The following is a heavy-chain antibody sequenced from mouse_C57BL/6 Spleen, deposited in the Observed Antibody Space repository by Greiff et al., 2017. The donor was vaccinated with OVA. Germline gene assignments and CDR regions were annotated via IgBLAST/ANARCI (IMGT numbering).Heavy chain of an antibody. D-gene: IGHD2-2*01. CDR1: GYTFTDYY. CDR2: INPNNGGT. J-gene: IGHJ2*01. Sequence: EVQLQQSGPELVKPGASVKISCKASGYTFTDYYMNWVKQSHGKSLEWIGDINPNNGGTSYNQKFKGKATLTVDTSSSTAYMELRSLTSEDSAVYYCARSVGYYFDYWGQGTTLTVSS. V-gene: IGHV1-26*01. CDR3: ARSVGYYFDY.